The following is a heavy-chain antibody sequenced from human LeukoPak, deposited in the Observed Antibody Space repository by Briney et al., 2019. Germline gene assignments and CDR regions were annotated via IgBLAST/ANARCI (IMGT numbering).Heavy chain of an antibody. Sequence: PGGSLRLSCAASGFTFSDYFMNWVRQAPGKGLEYVSSISGSSRHIYYADSVKGRFIISRDNTKSSLYLQMSSLRVEDTAVYYCARGYCGGDCYGDWGQGTLVTVSS. CDR1: GFTFSDYF. CDR2: ISGSSRHI. J-gene: IGHJ1*01. CDR3: ARGYCGGDCYGD. D-gene: IGHD2-21*02. V-gene: IGHV3-21*01.